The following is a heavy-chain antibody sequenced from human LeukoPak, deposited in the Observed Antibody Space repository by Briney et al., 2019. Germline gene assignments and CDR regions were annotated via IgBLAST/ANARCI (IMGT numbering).Heavy chain of an antibody. D-gene: IGHD1-26*01. CDR2: ISGSGGST. J-gene: IGHJ4*02. V-gene: IGHV3-23*01. Sequence: PGGSLRLSCAASGFTFSSYAMSWVRQAPGKGLEWVSAISGSGGSTYYADSVKGRFTISRDNSKNTLYLQMNSLRAEDTAVYYCARDGGRSSGSYLDYWGQGTLVTVSS. CDR3: ARDGGRSSGSYLDY. CDR1: GFTFSSYA.